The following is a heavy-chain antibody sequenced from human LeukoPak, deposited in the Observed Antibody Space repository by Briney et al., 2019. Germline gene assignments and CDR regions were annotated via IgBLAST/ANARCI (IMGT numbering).Heavy chain of an antibody. J-gene: IGHJ5*02. CDR1: GYTFTNYW. D-gene: IGHD6-13*01. CDR2: IYPADSDT. V-gene: IGHV5-51*01. CDR3: AKRHSRGWYAPFDP. Sequence: GESLKISCKGSGYTFTNYWIGWVRQMPGKGLEWMGIIYPADSDTRYSPSFQGQVTISADKSINTAYLQWSSLQASDTAMYYCAKRHSRGWYAPFDPWGQGTLVTVSS.